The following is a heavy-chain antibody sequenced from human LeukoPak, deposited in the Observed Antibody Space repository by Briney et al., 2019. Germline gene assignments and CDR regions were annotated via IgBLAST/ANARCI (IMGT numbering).Heavy chain of an antibody. D-gene: IGHD5-24*01. Sequence: PGGSLRLSCPASGFSFSDYAMTWVRQAPGKGLEWVSSTGDDTYYADSVKGRFTISRDDSKDTLFLQMNSLRVEDTAVYYCAKDAIYKNSVWDYFDYLGQGTLVTVSS. CDR2: TGDDT. J-gene: IGHJ4*02. CDR3: AKDAIYKNSVWDYFDY. V-gene: IGHV3-23*01. CDR1: GFSFSDYA.